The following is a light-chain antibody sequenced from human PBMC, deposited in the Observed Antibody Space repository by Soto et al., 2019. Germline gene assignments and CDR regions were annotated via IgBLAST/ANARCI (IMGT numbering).Light chain of an antibody. CDR2: LIS. CDR3: MQSLQTPPWT. CDR1: QSLLQTNGYTY. Sequence: DIVMTQSPLSLPVTPGEPASISCRSSQSLLQTNGYTYLDWYLQKPGQSPQLLIFLISIRASGVPDRFSGSGSGTEFTLKISKVEAEDVGVYYCMQSLQTPPWTFGPGTKVEFK. J-gene: IGKJ1*01. V-gene: IGKV2-28*01.